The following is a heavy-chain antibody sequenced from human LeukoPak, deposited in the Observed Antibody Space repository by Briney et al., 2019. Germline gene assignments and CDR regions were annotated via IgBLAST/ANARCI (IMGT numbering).Heavy chain of an antibody. V-gene: IGHV3-30*18. Sequence: GGSLRLSCAASGFTLSTYGMHWVRQAPGQGLEWVAVISSDGSNKFYADSVKGRFTISTDGSKNTLYLQMNSLRPDDTAVYFCAKPQVTANFSYFHYWGQGALVTVSS. J-gene: IGHJ4*02. CDR2: ISSDGSNK. D-gene: IGHD2-21*02. CDR3: AKPQVTANFSYFHY. CDR1: GFTLSTYG.